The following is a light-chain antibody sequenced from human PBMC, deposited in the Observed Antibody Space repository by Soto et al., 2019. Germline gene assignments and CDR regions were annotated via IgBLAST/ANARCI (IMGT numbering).Light chain of an antibody. Sequence: QAVLTQPASVSGSPGQSITISCTGTISDVGSYDLVSWYQQHPGKAPKLMIYEVNNRPSGVSHRFSGSKSGNTASLTFSGLQPEDEADYYCSSYASSGAVVFGGGTQLTVL. CDR3: SSYASSGAVV. CDR2: EVN. CDR1: ISDVGSYDL. J-gene: IGLJ3*02. V-gene: IGLV2-14*02.